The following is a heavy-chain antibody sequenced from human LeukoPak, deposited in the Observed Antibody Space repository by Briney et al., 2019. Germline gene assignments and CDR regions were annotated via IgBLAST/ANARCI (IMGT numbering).Heavy chain of an antibody. V-gene: IGHV1-18*01. CDR3: ASFNQGSGSYLFDY. CDR2: ISAYNGNT. J-gene: IGHJ4*02. D-gene: IGHD3-10*01. CDR1: GYTFTSYG. Sequence: GASVKVSCKASGYTFTSYGISWVRQAPGQGLEWMGWISAYNGNTNYAQKLQGRVTITTDTSTSTAYMELRSLRSDDTAVYYCASFNQGSGSYLFDYWGQGTLVTVSS.